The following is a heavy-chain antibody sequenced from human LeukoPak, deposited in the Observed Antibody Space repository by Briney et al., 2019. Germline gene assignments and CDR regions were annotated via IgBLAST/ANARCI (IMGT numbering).Heavy chain of an antibody. CDR3: ARGDYYDSSGSGAFDI. V-gene: IGHV1-8*02. CDR2: MNPNSGNT. Sequence: GASVKVSCKASGYTFTAYFMHWVRQAPGQGLEWMGWMNPNSGNTGYAQKFQGRVTMTRNTSISTAYMELSSLRSEDTAVYYCARGDYYDSSGSGAFDIWGQGTMVTVSS. CDR1: GYTFTAYF. D-gene: IGHD3-22*01. J-gene: IGHJ3*02.